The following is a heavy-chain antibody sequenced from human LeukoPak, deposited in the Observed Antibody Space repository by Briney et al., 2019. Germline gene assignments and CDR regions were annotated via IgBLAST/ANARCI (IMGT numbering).Heavy chain of an antibody. CDR3: ARILDSAWGELGY. CDR2: ISGSGGST. Sequence: PGGSLRLSCAASGFTFSSYGMSWVRRAPGKGLEWVSAISGSGGSTYYADSVKGRSTISRDNSKNTLYLQMNSLRAEDTAVYYCARILDSAWGELGYWGQGTLVTVSS. J-gene: IGHJ4*02. V-gene: IGHV3-23*01. D-gene: IGHD6-19*01. CDR1: GFTFSSYG.